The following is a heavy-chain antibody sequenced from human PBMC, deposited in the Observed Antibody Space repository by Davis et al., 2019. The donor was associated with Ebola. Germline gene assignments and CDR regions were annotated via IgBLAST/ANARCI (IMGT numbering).Heavy chain of an antibody. D-gene: IGHD3-3*01. J-gene: IGHJ6*04. Sequence: SETLSLTCTVSDYSISSDYYWGWIRQPPGKGLEWIGTIFHAGTTYYNPSLKIRVTMSVDTSKNQFSLKLSSVTAADTAVYYCAKSGLSFGVVKYHYGMDVWGKGTTVTVSS. CDR1: DYSISSDYY. V-gene: IGHV4-38-2*02. CDR2: IFHAGTT. CDR3: AKSGLSFGVVKYHYGMDV.